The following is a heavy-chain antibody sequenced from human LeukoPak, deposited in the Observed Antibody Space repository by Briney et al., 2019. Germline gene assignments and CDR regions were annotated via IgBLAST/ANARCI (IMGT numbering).Heavy chain of an antibody. D-gene: IGHD6-19*01. CDR1: GSTFSSYG. J-gene: IGHJ4*02. Sequence: GGSLRLSCAASGSTFSSYGMHWVRQAPGKGLEWVAFIRYDGSNKYYADSVKGRFTISRDNSKNTLYLQMNSLRAEDTAVYYCAKAAMGSGWSHFDYWGQGTLVTVSS. V-gene: IGHV3-30*02. CDR2: IRYDGSNK. CDR3: AKAAMGSGWSHFDY.